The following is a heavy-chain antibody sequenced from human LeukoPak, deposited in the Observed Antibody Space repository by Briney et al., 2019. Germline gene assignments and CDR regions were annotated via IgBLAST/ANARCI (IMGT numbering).Heavy chain of an antibody. J-gene: IGHJ3*02. D-gene: IGHD4-23*01. Sequence: PSETLSLTCTVSGGSISSYYWSWIRQPPGKGLEWIGCVYYSGSTNYNPSLKSRVTISVDTSKNQFSLKLSSVTAADTAVYYCARGTYGGNPHDAFDIWGQGTMVTVSS. V-gene: IGHV4-59*01. CDR3: ARGTYGGNPHDAFDI. CDR2: VYYSGST. CDR1: GGSISSYY.